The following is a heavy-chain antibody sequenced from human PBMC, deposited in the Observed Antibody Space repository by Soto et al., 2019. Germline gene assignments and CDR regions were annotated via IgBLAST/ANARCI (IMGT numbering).Heavy chain of an antibody. CDR3: ARATVTRVDY. CDR2: IYHSGST. CDR1: GGSISSGRYS. Sequence: QLQLQESGSGLVKPSQTLSLTCAVSGGSISSGRYSWSWIRQPPGKGLEWIGYIYHSGSTYYNPSLRSRVTISVDRSKNQSSLKLSSATAADTAVYYCARATVTRVDYWGQGTLVTVSS. V-gene: IGHV4-30-2*01. J-gene: IGHJ4*02. D-gene: IGHD4-17*01.